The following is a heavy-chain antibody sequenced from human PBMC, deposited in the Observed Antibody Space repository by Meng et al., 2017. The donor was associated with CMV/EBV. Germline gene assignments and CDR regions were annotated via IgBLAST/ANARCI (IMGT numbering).Heavy chain of an antibody. CDR2: IYHSGST. Sequence: GSLRLSCTVSGYSISSGYYWGWIRQPPGKGLEWIGSIYHSGSTYYNPSLKSRVTISVDTSKNQFSLKLSSVTAADTAVYYCARVRRITMIVDWGQGTLVTSPQ. CDR3: ARVRRITMIVD. V-gene: IGHV4-38-2*02. D-gene: IGHD3-22*01. J-gene: IGHJ4*02. CDR1: GYSISSGYY.